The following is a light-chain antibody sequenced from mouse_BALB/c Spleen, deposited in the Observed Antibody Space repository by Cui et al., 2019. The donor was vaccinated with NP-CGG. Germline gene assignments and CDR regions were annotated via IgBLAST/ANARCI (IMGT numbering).Light chain of an antibody. CDR1: NGAVTTSNY. CDR3: ALWYSNHWV. V-gene: IGLV1*01. J-gene: IGLJ1*01. CDR2: GTN. Sequence: QAVVTQESELTTSPGETVTLTCRSSNGAVTTSNYANWVQEKPDHLFTGLIGGTNNRLPGVPARFSGSLIGDKAALTITGAQTEDEAIYFCALWYSNHWVFGGGTKLTVL.